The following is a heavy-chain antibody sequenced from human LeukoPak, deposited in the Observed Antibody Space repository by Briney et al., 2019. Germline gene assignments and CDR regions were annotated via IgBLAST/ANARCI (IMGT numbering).Heavy chain of an antibody. D-gene: IGHD3-3*01. CDR2: IYYSGST. J-gene: IGHJ4*02. Sequence: PSETLSLTCAVSGDSIRSSNWWSWVRQPPGKGLEWIGYIYYSGSTYYNPSLKSRVTISVDTSKNHFSLKLSSVTAADTAVYYCAISYYDFWSGQFDYWGQGTLVTVSS. CDR1: GDSIRSSNW. CDR3: AISYYDFWSGQFDY. V-gene: IGHV4-4*02.